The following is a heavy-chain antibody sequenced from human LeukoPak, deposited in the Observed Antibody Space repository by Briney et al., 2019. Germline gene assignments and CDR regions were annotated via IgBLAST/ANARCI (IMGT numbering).Heavy chain of an antibody. D-gene: IGHD2-21*02. J-gene: IGHJ4*02. CDR3: AGSLAYCGGDCRLGDY. V-gene: IGHV3-23*01. CDR1: GFMFRSFA. CDR2: ISTSDGTT. Sequence: PGGSLRLSCAASGFMFRSFAMNWVRQAPGKGLEWVSTISTSDGTTYYADSVKGRFTISRDTSKNTVYLQMNSLRVEDTAVYYCAGSLAYCGGDCRLGDYWGQGTLVTVSS.